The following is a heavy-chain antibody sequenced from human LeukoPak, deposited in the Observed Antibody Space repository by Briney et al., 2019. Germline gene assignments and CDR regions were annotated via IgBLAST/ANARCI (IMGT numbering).Heavy chain of an antibody. D-gene: IGHD3-10*01. CDR3: ARDRRTYYYGSGSYYKVGRLDF. J-gene: IGHJ4*02. V-gene: IGHV1-18*01. CDR2: ISAYNGNT. CDR1: GYTFTSYG. Sequence: ASVKVSCKASGYTFTSYGISWVRQAPGQGLEWMGWISAYNGNTNYAQKLQGRVTMTTDTSTSTAYMELRSLRSDDTAVYYCARDRRTYYYGSGSYYKVGRLDFWGQGTLVTVSS.